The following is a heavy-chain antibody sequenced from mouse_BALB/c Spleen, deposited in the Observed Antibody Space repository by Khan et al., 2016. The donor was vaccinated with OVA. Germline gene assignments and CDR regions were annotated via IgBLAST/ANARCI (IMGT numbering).Heavy chain of an antibody. V-gene: IGHV9-3-1*01. CDR2: INTYTGEP. J-gene: IGHJ3*01. Sequence: QIQLVQSGPELKKPGETVKISCKASGYTFTNYGMNWVKQAPGKGLKWMGWINTYTGEPTYADDFKGRFAFSLDTSASTAYLQLNNLKNEDTATYFWARSNGNYWFTYWGQGTLVTVSA. D-gene: IGHD2-1*01. CDR1: GYTFTNYG. CDR3: ARSNGNYWFTY.